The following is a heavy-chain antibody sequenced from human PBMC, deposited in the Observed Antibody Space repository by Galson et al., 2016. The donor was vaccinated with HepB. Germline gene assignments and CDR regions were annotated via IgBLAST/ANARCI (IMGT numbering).Heavy chain of an antibody. CDR3: AKISTHHCSGTSCTVNY. CDR1: GFTFSYYA. CDR2: ISDGA. Sequence: SLRLSCAASGFTFSYYAMSWVRQAPGRGLEWVSTISDGAYYADSVKGRFTISRDNSKSTLYLQMNSLRTEDTAVYYCAKISTHHCSGTSCTVNYWGQGTLVTVSS. D-gene: IGHD2-15*01. J-gene: IGHJ4*02. V-gene: IGHV3-23*01.